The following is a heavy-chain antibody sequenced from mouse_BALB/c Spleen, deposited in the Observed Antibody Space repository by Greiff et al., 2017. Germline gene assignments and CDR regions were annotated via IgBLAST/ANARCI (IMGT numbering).Heavy chain of an antibody. CDR2: IWAGGST. Sequence: VQRVESGPGLVAPSQSLSITCTVSGFSLTSFGVHWVRQPPGKGLEWLGVIWAGGSTNYNSALMSRLSISKDNSKSQVFLKMNSLQTDDTAMYYCARDPFYYGYDGYYFDYWGQGTTLTVSS. V-gene: IGHV2-9*02. CDR1: GFSLTSFG. D-gene: IGHD2-2*01. J-gene: IGHJ2*01. CDR3: ARDPFYYGYDGYYFDY.